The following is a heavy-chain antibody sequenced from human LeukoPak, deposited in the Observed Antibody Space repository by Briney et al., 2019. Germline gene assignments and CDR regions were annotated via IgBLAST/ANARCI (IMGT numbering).Heavy chain of an antibody. J-gene: IGHJ4*02. CDR3: ARVDYYDSSNFDY. D-gene: IGHD3-22*01. Sequence: ASVKVSCKASGYTFTGYYMHWVRQAPGQGLEWMGWINPNSGGTNYAQKFQGRVTMTRDTSISTAYMELSRLRSDDTAVYYRARVDYYDSSNFDYWGQGTLVTVSS. V-gene: IGHV1-2*02. CDR1: GYTFTGYY. CDR2: INPNSGGT.